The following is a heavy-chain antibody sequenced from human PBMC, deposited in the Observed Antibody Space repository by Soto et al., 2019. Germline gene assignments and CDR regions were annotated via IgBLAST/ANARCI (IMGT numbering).Heavy chain of an antibody. Sequence: GGFLRLSCAASGFTFSSYAMSWVRQAPGKGLEWVSAISGSGGSTYYADSVKGRFTISRDNSKNTLYLQMNSLRAEDTAVYYCANPGLGYCSSTSCYQYYWGQGTLVTVSS. CDR3: ANPGLGYCSSTSCYQYY. CDR2: ISGSGGST. J-gene: IGHJ4*02. D-gene: IGHD2-2*01. CDR1: GFTFSSYA. V-gene: IGHV3-23*01.